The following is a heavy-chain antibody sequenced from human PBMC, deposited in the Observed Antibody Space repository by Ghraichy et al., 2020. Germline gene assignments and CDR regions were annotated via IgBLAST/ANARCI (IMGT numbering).Heavy chain of an antibody. CDR2: MYYSGST. CDR3: MRTVGDSGYPRFFDY. Sequence: SETLSLTCSVAGDSISSSNYYWGWIRQPPGKGLEWIGNMYYSGSTFYNPSLKSRVTISEDTSKNQFSLKLSSVTAADTAVYFCMRTVGDSGYPRFFDYWGQGSLVTVSS. CDR1: GDSISSSNYY. V-gene: IGHV4-39*01. J-gene: IGHJ4*02. D-gene: IGHD5-12*01.